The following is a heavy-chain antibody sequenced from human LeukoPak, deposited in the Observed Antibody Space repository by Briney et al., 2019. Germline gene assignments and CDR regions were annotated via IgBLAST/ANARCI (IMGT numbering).Heavy chain of an antibody. J-gene: IGHJ4*02. Sequence: GGSLRLSCAASGFTFSSYSMNWVRQAPGKGLEWVSYISSSSSTIYYADSVKGRFTISRDNAKNSLYLQMNSLRAEDTAVHYCARDQLTYCSSTSCYEIPPGWGQGTLVTVSS. CDR1: GFTFSSYS. D-gene: IGHD2-2*01. V-gene: IGHV3-48*01. CDR3: ARDQLTYCSSTSCYEIPPG. CDR2: ISSSSSTI.